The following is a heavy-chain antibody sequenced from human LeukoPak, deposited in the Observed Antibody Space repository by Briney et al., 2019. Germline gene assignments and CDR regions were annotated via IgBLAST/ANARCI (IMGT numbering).Heavy chain of an antibody. D-gene: IGHD6-6*01. Sequence: SQTLSLTCTVSGGSISSGSYYWSWIRQPAGKGLEWIGRIYSSGSTNYNPSLKSRVTISLDTSKNQFSLKLSSVTAADTAVYYCARGQRAYQIAARLSSWSIDYWGQGTLVTVSS. CDR1: GGSISSGSYY. CDR3: ARGQRAYQIAARLSSWSIDY. V-gene: IGHV4-61*02. J-gene: IGHJ4*02. CDR2: IYSSGST.